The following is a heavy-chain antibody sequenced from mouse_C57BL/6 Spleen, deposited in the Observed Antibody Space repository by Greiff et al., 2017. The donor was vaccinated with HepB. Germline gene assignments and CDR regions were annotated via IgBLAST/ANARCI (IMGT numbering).Heavy chain of an antibody. Sequence: QVQLKQSGAELARPGASVKLSCKASGYTFTSYGISWVKQRTGQGLEWIGEIYPRSGNTYYNEKFKGKATLTADKSSSTAYMELRSLTSEDSAVYFCARGGPGFYAMDYWGQGTSVTVSS. J-gene: IGHJ4*01. CDR1: GYTFTSYG. CDR3: ARGGPGFYAMDY. V-gene: IGHV1-81*01. D-gene: IGHD3-1*01. CDR2: IYPRSGNT.